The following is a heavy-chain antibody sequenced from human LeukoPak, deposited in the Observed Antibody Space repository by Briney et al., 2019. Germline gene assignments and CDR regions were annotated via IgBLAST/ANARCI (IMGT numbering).Heavy chain of an antibody. D-gene: IGHD3-9*01. CDR1: GFTFSSYW. CDR2: IKHDGSEK. J-gene: IGHJ4*02. V-gene: IGHV3-7*03. CDR3: LVTLGY. Sequence: GGSLRLSCAASGFTFSSYWMTWVRQAPGKGLEWVANIKHDGSEKNYVDSVKGRFTISRDNAKNSLYLQMNSLRAEDTAVYYCLVTLGYWGQGTLVTVSS.